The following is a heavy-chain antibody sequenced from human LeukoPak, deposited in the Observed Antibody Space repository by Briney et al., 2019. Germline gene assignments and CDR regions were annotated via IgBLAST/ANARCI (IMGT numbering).Heavy chain of an antibody. D-gene: IGHD5-12*01. Sequence: TGGSLRLSCAASGFIFSNYAMQWVRQAPGTGLEYVSGISSNGGTTYYANSVKGRFTISRDNSKNTLYLQMGNLRTEDMAVYYCARDGVATNDYWGQGTLVTVSS. CDR2: ISSNGGTT. V-gene: IGHV3-64*01. J-gene: IGHJ4*02. CDR1: GFIFSNYA. CDR3: ARDGVATNDY.